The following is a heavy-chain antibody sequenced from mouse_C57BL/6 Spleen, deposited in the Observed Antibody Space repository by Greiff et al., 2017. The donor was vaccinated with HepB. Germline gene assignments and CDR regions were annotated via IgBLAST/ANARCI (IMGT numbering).Heavy chain of an antibody. CDR3: ARDGEFYAMDY. Sequence: DVKLVESGGGLVKPGGSLKLSCAASGFTFSSYAMSWVRQTPEKRLEWVATISDGGSYTYYPDNVKGRFTISRDNAKNNLYLHMSHLKSEDTAMYYCARDGEFYAMDYWGQGTSVTVSS. CDR2: ISDGGSYT. CDR1: GFTFSSYA. V-gene: IGHV5-4*01. J-gene: IGHJ4*01.